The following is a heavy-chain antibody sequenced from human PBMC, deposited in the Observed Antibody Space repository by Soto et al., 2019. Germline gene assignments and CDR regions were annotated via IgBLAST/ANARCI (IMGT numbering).Heavy chain of an antibody. V-gene: IGHV3-33*01. CDR3: ARGGVAYDSLPPFEH. J-gene: IGHJ4*02. Sequence: QVQLMESGGGVVQPGRSLTLSCAASGFTFNNFGMHWVRQAPGKGLEWVAVIWYDGSNKYYAHSVEGRFTISRDNSKNTLYMTMNSLRPEDTAVYYCARGGVAYDSLPPFEHWGQGTLVTVSS. CDR1: GFTFNNFG. CDR2: IWYDGSNK. D-gene: IGHD3-22*01.